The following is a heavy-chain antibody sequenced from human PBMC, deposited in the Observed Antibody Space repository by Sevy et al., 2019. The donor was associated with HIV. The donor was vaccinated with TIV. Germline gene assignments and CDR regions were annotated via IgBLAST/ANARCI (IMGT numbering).Heavy chain of an antibody. CDR3: AIEGTHRRRDY. V-gene: IGHV3-23*01. J-gene: IGHJ4*02. Sequence: GGSLRLSCAASGFTFSSQAMSWVRQSPGKGQKWVSIISASCDHTYYADSVKGRFTISRDNSKNTLYLQMNGLRAEDTAVYYCAIEGTHRRRDYGGRGTLVTVSS. CDR2: ISASCDHT. CDR1: GFTFSSQA.